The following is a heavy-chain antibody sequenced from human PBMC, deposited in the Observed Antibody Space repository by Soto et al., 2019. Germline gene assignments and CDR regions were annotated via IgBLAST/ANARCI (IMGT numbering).Heavy chain of an antibody. V-gene: IGHV3-33*05. CDR1: GFTFSSYG. D-gene: IGHD7-27*01. CDR2: ISYDGSNK. Sequence: GGSLRLSCAASGFTFSSYGMHWVRQAPGKGLEWVAVISYDGSNKYYADSVKGRFTISRDNGQNSLSLQINSLRVEDTAVYYCVRELGLAYWGQGALVTISS. J-gene: IGHJ4*02. CDR3: VRELGLAY.